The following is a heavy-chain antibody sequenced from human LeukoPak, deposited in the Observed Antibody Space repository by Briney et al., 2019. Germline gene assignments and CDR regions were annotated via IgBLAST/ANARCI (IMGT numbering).Heavy chain of an antibody. J-gene: IGHJ3*02. Sequence: GGSLRLSCAASGFTFISYAIHWVRQAPGKGLEWVAVISFHGTDTFYADSVKGRFTISRDNSKNTLYLQMNSLRAEDTAVYYCAKGYGSGEPDDAFDIWGQGTMVTVSS. CDR2: ISFHGTDT. D-gene: IGHD3-10*01. CDR1: GFTFISYA. V-gene: IGHV3-30*04. CDR3: AKGYGSGEPDDAFDI.